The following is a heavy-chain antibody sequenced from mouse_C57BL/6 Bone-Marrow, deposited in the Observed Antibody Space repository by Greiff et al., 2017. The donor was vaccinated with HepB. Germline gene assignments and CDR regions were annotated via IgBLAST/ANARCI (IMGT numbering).Heavy chain of an antibody. D-gene: IGHD1-1*01. CDR2: IHPSDSDT. V-gene: IGHV1-74*01. CDR1: GYTFTSYW. Sequence: QVQLKQPGAELVKPGASVKVSCKASGYTFTSYWMHWVKQRPGQGLEWIGRIHPSDSDTNYNQKFKGKATLTVDKSSSKAYMQLSSLTSGDSAVYYCAIRYGSSWDAMDYWCQGTSVTVSS. CDR3: AIRYGSSWDAMDY. J-gene: IGHJ4*01.